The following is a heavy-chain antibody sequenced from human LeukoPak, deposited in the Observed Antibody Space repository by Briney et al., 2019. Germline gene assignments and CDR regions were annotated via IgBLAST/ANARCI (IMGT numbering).Heavy chain of an antibody. Sequence: SVKVSCKASGYTFTSYDINWVRQATGQGLEWMGRIIPILGIANYAQKFQGRVTITADKSTSTAYMELSSLRSEDTAVYYCAREDDSSGYYYAPLDYWGQGTLVTVSS. J-gene: IGHJ4*02. D-gene: IGHD3-22*01. CDR3: AREDDSSGYYYAPLDY. V-gene: IGHV1-69*04. CDR2: IIPILGIA. CDR1: GYTFTSYD.